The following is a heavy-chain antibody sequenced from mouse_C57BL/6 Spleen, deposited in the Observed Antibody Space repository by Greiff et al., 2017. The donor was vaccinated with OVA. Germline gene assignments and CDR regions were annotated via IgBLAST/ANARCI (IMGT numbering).Heavy chain of an antibody. CDR1: GYTFTSYW. CDR3: ATVSMVGEVFAY. V-gene: IGHV1-52*01. CDR2: IDPSDSET. J-gene: IGHJ3*01. D-gene: IGHD2-1*01. Sequence: QVQLQQPGAELVRPGSSVKLSCKASGYTFTSYWMHWVKQRPIQGLEWIGNIDPSDSETHYNQKFKDKATLTVDKSSSTAYMQLSSLTSEDSAVYDCATVSMVGEVFAYWGQGTLVTVSA.